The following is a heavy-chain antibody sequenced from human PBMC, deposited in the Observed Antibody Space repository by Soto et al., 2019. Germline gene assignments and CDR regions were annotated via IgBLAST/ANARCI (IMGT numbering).Heavy chain of an antibody. Sequence: GASAKVFCKASGFTFTSCAMQWVRHARGKRLEWIGWIVVGSGNTNYAQKFQERVTITRDMSTSTAYMELSSLRSEDTAVYYCAESMEGDDYGDFDAFDIWGQGTMVTV. D-gene: IGHD4-17*01. CDR3: AESMEGDDYGDFDAFDI. CDR1: GFTFTSCA. J-gene: IGHJ3*02. CDR2: IVVGSGNT. V-gene: IGHV1-58*02.